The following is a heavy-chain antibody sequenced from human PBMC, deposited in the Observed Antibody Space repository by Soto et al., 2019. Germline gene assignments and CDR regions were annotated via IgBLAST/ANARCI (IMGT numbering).Heavy chain of an antibody. V-gene: IGHV3-23*01. CDR1: GFTFSSYA. J-gene: IGHJ4*02. CDR2: ISGSGGST. CDR3: AKTYYYDSGGYVGKFDY. Sequence: PGGSLRLSCAASGFTFSSYAMSWVRQDPGKGLEWVSAISGSGGSTYYADSVKGRFTISRDNSKNTLYLQMNSLRAEDTAVYYCAKTYYYDSGGYVGKFDYWGQGTLVTVSS. D-gene: IGHD3-22*01.